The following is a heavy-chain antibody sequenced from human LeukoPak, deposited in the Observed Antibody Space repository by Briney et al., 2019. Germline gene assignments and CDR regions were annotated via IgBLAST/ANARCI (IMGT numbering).Heavy chain of an antibody. D-gene: IGHD6-13*01. CDR2: ISSSGTTI. CDR3: ARGAADGSWSDFHAFDI. CDR1: GFTFSDHY. V-gene: IGHV3-11*01. J-gene: IGHJ3*02. Sequence: GGSLRLSCAASGFTFSDHYMTWIRQAPGKGLEWTSYISSSGTTIYYGDSVKGRFTISRDNGKNSLYLQMNNLRVEDTAVYYCARGAADGSWSDFHAFDIWGQGRMVTVSS.